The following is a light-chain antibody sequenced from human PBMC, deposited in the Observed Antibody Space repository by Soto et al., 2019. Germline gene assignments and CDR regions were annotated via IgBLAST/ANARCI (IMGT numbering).Light chain of an antibody. J-gene: IGLJ2*01. Sequence: QAVVTQSSSASASLGSSVKLTCTLSSGHSSNIIAWHQQLPGKAPRYLMKLEGSGSYNKGSGVPDRFSGSISGADRYLSISNLQSEDEADYYCETWDTNTLIFGGGTQLTVL. CDR1: SGHSSNI. CDR3: ETWDTNTLI. CDR2: LEGSGSY. V-gene: IGLV4-60*03.